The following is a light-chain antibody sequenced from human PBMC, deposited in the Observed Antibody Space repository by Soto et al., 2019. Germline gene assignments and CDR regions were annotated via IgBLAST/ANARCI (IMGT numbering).Light chain of an antibody. Sequence: DIQRTHAPSTLSGSVVDRVTITFLASQSISSWLAWYQQKPGKDPKLLIYDAYSLESGVKSRFSGSGSGTEFTLTIRSMQPDDFATYYCKKYNSYQWKFG. CDR2: DAY. CDR3: KKYNSYQWK. J-gene: IGKJ1*01. CDR1: QSISSW. V-gene: IGKV1-5*01.